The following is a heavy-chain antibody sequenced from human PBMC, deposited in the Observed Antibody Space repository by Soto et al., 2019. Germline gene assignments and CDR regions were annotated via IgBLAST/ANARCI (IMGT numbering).Heavy chain of an antibody. J-gene: IGHJ5*02. CDR2: IIPILGIA. V-gene: IGHV1-69*02. CDR1: GGTFSIYT. CDR3: ARGGTMVRGVISPDDHYNWFDP. D-gene: IGHD3-10*01. Sequence: SVKVSCKASGGTFSIYTISWVRQAPGQGLEWMGRIIPILGIANYAQKFQGRVTITADKSTSTAYMELSSLRSEDTAVYYCARGGTMVRGVISPDDHYNWFDPWGKAILVTVSS.